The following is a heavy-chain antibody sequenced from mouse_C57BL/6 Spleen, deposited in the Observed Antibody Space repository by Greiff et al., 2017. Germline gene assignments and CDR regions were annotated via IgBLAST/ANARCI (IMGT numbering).Heavy chain of an antibody. J-gene: IGHJ4*01. D-gene: IGHD1-1*01. Sequence: VQLQQSGAELMKPGASVKLSCKATGYTFTGYWIEWVKQRPGRGLEWIGRIDPNSGGTKYNEKFKSKATLTVDKPSSTAYMQLSSLTSEDSAVYYCARSGSSLYYAMDYWGQGTSVTVSS. CDR3: ARSGSSLYYAMDY. CDR1: GYTFTGYW. CDR2: IDPNSGGT. V-gene: IGHV1-72*01.